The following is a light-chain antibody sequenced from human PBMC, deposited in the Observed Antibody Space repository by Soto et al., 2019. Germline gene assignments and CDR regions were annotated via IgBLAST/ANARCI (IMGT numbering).Light chain of an antibody. V-gene: IGKV1-5*03. CDR2: KAS. CDR1: QSISSW. Sequence: DIQISQSPSTLSASVGGTVTITCRASQSISSWLAWYQQKPGIAPNLLIYKASTLQSGVPSRFSGSGYGTVSTLTIRRLQPDDSATYYCQQYDVYSTFGQGTKVDIK. J-gene: IGKJ1*01. CDR3: QQYDVYST.